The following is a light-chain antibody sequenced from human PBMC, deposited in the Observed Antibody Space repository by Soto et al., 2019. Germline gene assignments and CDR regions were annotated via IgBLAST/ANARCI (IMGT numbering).Light chain of an antibody. V-gene: IGLV1-44*01. Sequence: QSVLTQPPSASGTPGQRVTISCSGSSSNIGSNTVNWYQQLPGTAPKLLIYSNNQRPSGVPDRFSGSKSGTSASLAISGLQSEVEADYYCAAWDDSLNAYYVFGTGTKFTVL. CDR3: AAWDDSLNAYYV. CDR1: SSNIGSNT. J-gene: IGLJ1*01. CDR2: SNN.